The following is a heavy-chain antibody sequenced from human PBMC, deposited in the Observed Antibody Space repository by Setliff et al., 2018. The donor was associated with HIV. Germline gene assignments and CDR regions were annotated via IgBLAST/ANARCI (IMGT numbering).Heavy chain of an antibody. CDR1: GGSISSSSYY. J-gene: IGHJ4*02. CDR2: ISGGGGAT. CDR3: AIRGASRSFDY. V-gene: IGHV4-39*07. Sequence: PSETLSLTCNVSGGSISSSSYYWGWIRQPPGKGLEWIGSISGGGGATDYADSVKGRFTISRDNSKNTLYLQMNTLRAEDTAVYYCAIRGASRSFDYWGQGTLVTVSS. D-gene: IGHD3-10*01.